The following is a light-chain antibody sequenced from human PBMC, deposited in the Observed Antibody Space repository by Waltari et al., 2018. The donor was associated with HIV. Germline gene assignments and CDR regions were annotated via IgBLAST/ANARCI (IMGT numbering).Light chain of an antibody. Sequence: QSVLTQSPSASGTPGQRVTISCSGSGSNIGSNNVHWYQQVPGTAPKLLIYRNNRRPSGVADRFSVSNFGASASLAISGVQSEEEADYYWAAWDDSLNGPVFGGGTRLTVL. CDR2: RNN. CDR3: AAWDDSLNGPV. J-gene: IGLJ2*01. V-gene: IGLV1-44*01. CDR1: GSNIGSNN.